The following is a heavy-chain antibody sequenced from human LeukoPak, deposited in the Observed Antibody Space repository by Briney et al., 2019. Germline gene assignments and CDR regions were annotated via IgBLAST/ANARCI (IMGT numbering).Heavy chain of an antibody. CDR3: ARWDIRGTAHQLDY. D-gene: IGHD1-7*01. V-gene: IGHV3-7*01. J-gene: IGHJ4*02. CDR1: GFTFSSYW. Sequence: GGSLRLSYAASGFTFSSYWMSWVRQAPGKGLEWVANINQDGSVKYYVDSVKGRFTISRDNAKNSMYLQMNSLRAEDTAVYYCARWDIRGTAHQLDYWGQGTLVTVSS. CDR2: INQDGSVK.